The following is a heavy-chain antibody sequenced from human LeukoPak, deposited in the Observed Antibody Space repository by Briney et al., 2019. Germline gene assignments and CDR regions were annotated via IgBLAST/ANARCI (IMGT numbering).Heavy chain of an antibody. CDR1: GYSISSGCY. V-gene: IGHV4-38-2*01. CDR2: FYHSGST. CDR3: ARVGSRYGYNFDY. D-gene: IGHD5-24*01. J-gene: IGHJ4*02. Sequence: PSETLSLTCAVSGYSISSGCYWGWIRQPPGKGLEWIGTFYHSGSTYYNPSLKSRVTISVDTSKNQFSLKLSSVTAADTAVYYCARVGSRYGYNFDYWGQGTLVTVSS.